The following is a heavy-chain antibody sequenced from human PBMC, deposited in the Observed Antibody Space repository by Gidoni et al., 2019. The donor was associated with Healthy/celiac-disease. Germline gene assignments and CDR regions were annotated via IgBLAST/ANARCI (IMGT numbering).Heavy chain of an antibody. Sequence: QVQLQESGPGLVKPSQTLSLTCPVSGGSISSGSYYWSWIRQPAGKGLEWIGRIYTSGSTNYNPSLKSRVTMSVDTSKNQFSLKLSSVTAADTAVYYCARGVFTIFGVAWGRWGQGTLVTVSS. D-gene: IGHD3-3*01. V-gene: IGHV4-61*02. CDR2: IYTSGST. J-gene: IGHJ4*02. CDR3: ARGVFTIFGVAWGR. CDR1: GGSISSGSYY.